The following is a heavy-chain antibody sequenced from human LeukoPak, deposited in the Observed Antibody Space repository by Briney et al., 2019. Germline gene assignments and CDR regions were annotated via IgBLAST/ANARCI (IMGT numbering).Heavy chain of an antibody. CDR3: ARAAGVEFDY. Sequence: GGSLRLSCAASGFTFSSYAMHWVRQAPGKGLEWVAGISYDGSNKYYADSVKGRFTISRDNSKNTLYLQMNSLRAEDTAVYYCARAAGVEFDYWGQGTLVTVSS. J-gene: IGHJ4*02. D-gene: IGHD1-1*01. V-gene: IGHV3-30*14. CDR2: ISYDGSNK. CDR1: GFTFSSYA.